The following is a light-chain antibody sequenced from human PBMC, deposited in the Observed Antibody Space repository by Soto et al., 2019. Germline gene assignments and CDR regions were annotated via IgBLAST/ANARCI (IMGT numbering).Light chain of an antibody. V-gene: IGKV1-9*01. Sequence: DTQLTQSPSFLSASVGDRVTITCRASQGISNYLAWYQQKPGKAPELLIYPAATLQSGVPSRFSGSGSGTEFTLTIGSLQPEDFATYYCQELNSYPFAFGGGTKVDI. CDR2: PAA. CDR3: QELNSYPFA. J-gene: IGKJ4*01. CDR1: QGISNY.